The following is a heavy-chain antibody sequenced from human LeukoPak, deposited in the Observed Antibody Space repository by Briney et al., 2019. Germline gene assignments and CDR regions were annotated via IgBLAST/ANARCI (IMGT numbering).Heavy chain of an antibody. V-gene: IGHV4-39*02. CDR1: GGSISSSSYY. J-gene: IGHJ4*02. CDR2: ISSSGNT. D-gene: IGHD3-3*01. Sequence: SETLSLTCTVSGGSISSSSYYWGWIRRPPGKGLEWIGGISSSGNTYYNPSLKSRITISIDTSKNHFSLKLSSVTAADTAVYYCARLGAGPTYYDFWSGYSSFYFDYWGQGTLVTVSS. CDR3: ARLGAGPTYYDFWSGYSSFYFDY.